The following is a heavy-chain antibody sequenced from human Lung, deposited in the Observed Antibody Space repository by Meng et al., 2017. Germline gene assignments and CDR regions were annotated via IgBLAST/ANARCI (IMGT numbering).Heavy chain of an antibody. J-gene: IGHJ4*02. CDR3: ARGPTTMAHDFDY. Sequence: QVQQQQWGARLLKPSETLSLTCVVSGGSFSDYYWSWIRQPPGKGLEWIGEINHSGSTNYNPSLESRATISVDTSQNNLSLKLSSVTAADSAVYYCARGPTTMAHDFDYWGQGTLVTVSS. CDR1: GGSFSDYY. CDR2: INHSGST. V-gene: IGHV4-34*01. D-gene: IGHD4-11*01.